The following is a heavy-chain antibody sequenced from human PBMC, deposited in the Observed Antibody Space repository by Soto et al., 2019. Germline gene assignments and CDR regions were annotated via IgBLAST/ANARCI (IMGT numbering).Heavy chain of an antibody. CDR1: GFTFSDHY. CDR2: IRDKANSYTT. D-gene: IGHD6-6*01. V-gene: IGHV3-72*01. J-gene: IGHJ6*02. Sequence: EVQLVESGGGLVQPGGSLRLSCAASGFTFSDHYMDWVRQALGKGLEWIGRIRDKANSYTTEYAASVKGRFSVSRDDSESSLYLQMNSLKTDDTATYYGARGSSSSRSFYYYGLDVWGQGTTVTVSS. CDR3: ARGSSSSRSFYYYGLDV.